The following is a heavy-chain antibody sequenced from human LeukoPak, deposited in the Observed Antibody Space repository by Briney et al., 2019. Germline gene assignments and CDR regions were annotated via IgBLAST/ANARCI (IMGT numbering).Heavy chain of an antibody. CDR3: ASFNYDFWTH. D-gene: IGHD3-3*01. V-gene: IGHV4-59*01. CDR1: GGSISSYY. Sequence: SETLSLTCTVSGGSISSYYWSWIRHPPGKGLEWIGYIYYSGSTNYNPSPKSRVTISVDTSKNQFSLKLSSVTAADTAVYYCASFNYDFWTHWGQGTLVTVSS. CDR2: IYYSGST. J-gene: IGHJ4*02.